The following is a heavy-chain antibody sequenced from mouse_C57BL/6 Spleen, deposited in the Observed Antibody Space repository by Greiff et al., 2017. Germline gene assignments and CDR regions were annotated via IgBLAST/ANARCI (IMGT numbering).Heavy chain of an antibody. D-gene: IGHD4-1*01. CDR1: GFTFSDYG. Sequence: EVQGVESGGGLVKPGGSLKLSCAASGFTFSDYGMHWVRQAPEKGLEWVAYISSGSSTIYYADTVKGRFTISRDNDKNTLFLLMTSLRSEDTAMYYCARPLTGTYYLDYWGQGTTLTVSS. CDR2: ISSGSSTI. CDR3: ARPLTGTYYLDY. J-gene: IGHJ2*01. V-gene: IGHV5-17*01.